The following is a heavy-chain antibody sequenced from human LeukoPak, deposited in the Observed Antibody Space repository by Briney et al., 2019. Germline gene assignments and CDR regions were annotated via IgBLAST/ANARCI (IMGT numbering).Heavy chain of an antibody. J-gene: IGHJ5*02. CDR2: IKSDGSNT. CDR3: ARDEGGRFDP. D-gene: IGHD3-16*01. V-gene: IGHV3-74*01. CDR1: GFTFRSYW. Sequence: PGGSLRLSCAASGFTFRSYWMHWVRQAPGKGLVYVSRIKSDGSNTSYADSVKGRFTPPRDNAKNTLYLQMNSLRAEDTAVYYCARDEGGRFDPWGQGTLVTVSS.